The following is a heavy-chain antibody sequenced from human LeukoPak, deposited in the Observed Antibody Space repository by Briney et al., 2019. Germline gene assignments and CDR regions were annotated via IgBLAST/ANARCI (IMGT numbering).Heavy chain of an antibody. CDR1: GFTFDNYA. CDR3: AKVRYRGSYFEY. D-gene: IGHD1-26*01. V-gene: IGHV3-43*02. CDR2: ICGDGGNT. Sequence: GGALRLSCAASGFTFDNYAMHWVRQAPRKGLEWVSLICGDGGNTYYADSVKGRFTISRDSSKNSLYLQMNSLRTEDTALYYCAKVRYRGSYFEYWGQGTLVTVSS. J-gene: IGHJ4*02.